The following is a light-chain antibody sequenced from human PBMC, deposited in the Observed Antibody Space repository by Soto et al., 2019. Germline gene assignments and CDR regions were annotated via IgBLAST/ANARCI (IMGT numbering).Light chain of an antibody. J-gene: IGKJ2*01. CDR1: QSVSSSY. CDR2: GAS. Sequence: EIVLTQSPGTLSLSPGERATLSCRASQSVSSSYLAWYQQKPVQAPRLLIYGASSRATGIPDRFSGSGSGTDFTLTIRRLEPEDFEVYYCQQYGSHFGQVTKLEIK. V-gene: IGKV3-20*01. CDR3: QQYGSH.